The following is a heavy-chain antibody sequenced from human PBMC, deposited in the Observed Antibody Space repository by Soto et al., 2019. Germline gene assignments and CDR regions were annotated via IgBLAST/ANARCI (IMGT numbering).Heavy chain of an antibody. CDR3: VRAGDYAFFDS. CDR1: GVSFSGYY. J-gene: IGHJ4*02. D-gene: IGHD4-17*01. V-gene: IGHV4-34*01. Sequence: SETLSLTCAVYGVSFSGYYWSWIRQPPGKGLERIGEINHRGTTKYNPSLKSRVTISVDASKNQFSLNLSSLTAADTAVYYCVRAGDYAFFDSWGQGTLVTVSS. CDR2: INHRGTT.